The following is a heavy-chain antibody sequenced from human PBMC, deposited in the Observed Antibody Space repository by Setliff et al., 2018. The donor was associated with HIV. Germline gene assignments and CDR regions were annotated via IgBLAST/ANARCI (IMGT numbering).Heavy chain of an antibody. CDR1: GVPLSDYY. V-gene: IGHV4-34*01. CDR3: ARGAYDYVWGSSPNGAFDI. D-gene: IGHD3-16*01. J-gene: IGHJ3*02. Sequence: SETLSLTCTLNGVPLSDYYWNWIRQSPGKGLEWIVEVNHNGNINYNPSLKSRVTVSVDTSKNQFSLKLSSVTATDTAVYYCARGAYDYVWGSSPNGAFDIWGQGTMVTVSS. CDR2: VNHNGNI.